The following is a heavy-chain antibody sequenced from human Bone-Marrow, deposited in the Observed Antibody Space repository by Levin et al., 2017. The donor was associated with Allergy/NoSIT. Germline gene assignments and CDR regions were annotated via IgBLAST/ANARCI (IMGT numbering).Heavy chain of an antibody. CDR2: VKSKIDGGTT. Sequence: LSLTCAASEFSLKNAYMTWVRQAPGKGLEWVGRVKSKIDGGTTDYAASVKGRFTISRDESKNTLYLQLNSLVTEDTAVYYCTVGLKWSYYYGMGVWGQGTAVTVSS. J-gene: IGHJ6*02. CDR1: EFSLKNAY. D-gene: IGHD4-11*01. CDR3: TVGLKWSYYYGMGV. V-gene: IGHV3-15*01.